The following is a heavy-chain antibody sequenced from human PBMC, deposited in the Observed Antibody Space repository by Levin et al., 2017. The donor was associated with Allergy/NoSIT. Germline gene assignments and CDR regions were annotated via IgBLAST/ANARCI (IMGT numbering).Heavy chain of an antibody. Sequence: GESLKISCAASGFTFSDYYMSWIRQAPGKGLEWVSYISSSGSTIYYADSVKGRFTISRDNAKNSLYLQMNSLRAEDTAVYYCARDFTYYDFWSGQVGAFDIWGQGTMVTVSS. V-gene: IGHV3-11*01. D-gene: IGHD3-3*01. CDR3: ARDFTYYDFWSGQVGAFDI. CDR1: GFTFSDYY. CDR2: ISSSGSTI. J-gene: IGHJ3*02.